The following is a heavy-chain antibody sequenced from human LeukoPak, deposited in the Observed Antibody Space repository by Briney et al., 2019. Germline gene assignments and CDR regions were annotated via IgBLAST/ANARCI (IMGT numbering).Heavy chain of an antibody. D-gene: IGHD3-9*01. Sequence: GGSLRLCCAASGFTFSSYGMHWVRQAPGKGLEWVAVISYDGSNKYYADSVKGRFTISRDNSKNTLYLQMNSLRAEDTAVYYCAKDKRVYFDWLLSHFDYWGQGTLVTVSS. V-gene: IGHV3-30*18. J-gene: IGHJ4*02. CDR2: ISYDGSNK. CDR1: GFTFSSYG. CDR3: AKDKRVYFDWLLSHFDY.